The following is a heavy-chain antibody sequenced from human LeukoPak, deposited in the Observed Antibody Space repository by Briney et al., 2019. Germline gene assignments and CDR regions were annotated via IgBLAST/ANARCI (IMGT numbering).Heavy chain of an antibody. CDR3: AKGTGRYWTFFDY. D-gene: IGHD1-26*01. V-gene: IGHV3-9*01. Sequence: SLRLSCAASGFTFDDYAMHWLRQGLGKGQEWVSVKCWNRVSTDNVDTVKGRLIISRDNAKNSLYLQMNSLRPANTAFYYCAKGTGRYWTFFDYWGRGTLVTVSS. CDR2: KCWNRVST. J-gene: IGHJ4*02. CDR1: GFTFDDYA.